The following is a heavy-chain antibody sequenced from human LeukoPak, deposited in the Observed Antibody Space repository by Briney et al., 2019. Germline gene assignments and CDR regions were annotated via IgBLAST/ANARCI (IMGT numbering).Heavy chain of an antibody. Sequence: GGSLRLSCAASGFTFSYYEMNWVRQAPGKGLEWVSYISGGGYTIYYADSVTGRFTISRDNAKNSLYLQMNSLRAEDTAVYYCARASDGDYFDYWGQGILVTVSS. CDR1: GFTFSYYE. D-gene: IGHD4-17*01. CDR3: ARASDGDYFDY. CDR2: ISGGGYTI. V-gene: IGHV3-48*03. J-gene: IGHJ4*02.